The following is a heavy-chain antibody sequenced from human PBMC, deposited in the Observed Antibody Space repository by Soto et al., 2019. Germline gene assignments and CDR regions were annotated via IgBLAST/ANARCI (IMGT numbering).Heavy chain of an antibody. V-gene: IGHV3-74*01. CDR2: INSDGSST. CDR3: ASVATCAMDV. CDR1: GFPFSSYL. J-gene: IGHJ6*02. Sequence: VGSLRLSCAASGFPFSSYLMHWVRQPPGKGLVWVSRINSDGSSTTYADSVKGRFTISRDVAKNTLYLQMNSLRAEDTAVYYCASVATCAMDVWGQGNRVTVSS.